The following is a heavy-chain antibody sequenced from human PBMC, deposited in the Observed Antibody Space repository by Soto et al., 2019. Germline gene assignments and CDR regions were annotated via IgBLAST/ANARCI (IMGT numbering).Heavy chain of an antibody. D-gene: IGHD2-21*02. CDR2: IIPIFGTA. J-gene: IGHJ3*02. CDR1: GGTFSSYA. Sequence: SVKVSCKASGGTFSSYAISWVRQAPGQGLEWMGGIIPIFGTANYAQKFQGRVTITADESTSTAYMELSSLRSEDTAVYYCARKKDCGGDCYSGFDIWGQGTMVTVS. CDR3: ARKKDCGGDCYSGFDI. V-gene: IGHV1-69*13.